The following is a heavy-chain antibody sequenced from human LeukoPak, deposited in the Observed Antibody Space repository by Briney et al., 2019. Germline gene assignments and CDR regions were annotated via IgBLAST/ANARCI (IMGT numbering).Heavy chain of an antibody. V-gene: IGHV3-30*04. CDR3: ATYRQVLLPFES. CDR1: GFTFSSYA. CDR2: ISYDGSNK. J-gene: IGHJ4*02. D-gene: IGHD2-8*02. Sequence: GGSLRLSCAASGFTFSSYAMHWVRQAPGKGLEWVAVISYDGSNKYYADSVKGRFTISRDNAKNSLYLQMNSLRAEDTAIYYCATYRQVLLPFESWGQGTLVTVSS.